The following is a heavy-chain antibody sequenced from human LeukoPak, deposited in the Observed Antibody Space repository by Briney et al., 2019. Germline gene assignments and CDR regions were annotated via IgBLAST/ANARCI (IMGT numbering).Heavy chain of an antibody. J-gene: IGHJ6*03. CDR1: GGSFSGYY. D-gene: IGHD4-17*01. Sequence: KSSETLSLTCAVYGGSFSGYYWSWIRQPPGKGREWIGEINHSGSTNYNPSLKSRVTISVDTSKNQLSLKLSSVTAADTAVYYCARGFRATVTTPLGDYYYYMDVWGKGTTVTISS. V-gene: IGHV4-34*01. CDR2: INHSGST. CDR3: ARGFRATVTTPLGDYYYYMDV.